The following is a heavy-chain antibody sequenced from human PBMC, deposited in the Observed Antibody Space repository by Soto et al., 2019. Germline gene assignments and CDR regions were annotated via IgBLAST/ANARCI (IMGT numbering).Heavy chain of an antibody. CDR1: GFTFSSYA. CDR3: ARDLLVGATNAFDY. D-gene: IGHD1-26*01. Sequence: QVQLVESGGGVVQPGRSLRLSCAASGFTFSSYAMHWVRQATGKGLERVAVISYDGSNKYYAESVKGRFTISRDNSNNTLYLQMNSLRSEYTAVYYCARDLLVGATNAFDYWGQVTLVTVSS. J-gene: IGHJ4*02. V-gene: IGHV3-30-3*01. CDR2: ISYDGSNK.